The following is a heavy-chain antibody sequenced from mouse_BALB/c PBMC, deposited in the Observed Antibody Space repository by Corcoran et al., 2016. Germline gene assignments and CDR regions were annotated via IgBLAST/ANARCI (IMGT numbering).Heavy chain of an antibody. V-gene: IGHV1S34*01. CDR1: GYSFTGYY. CDR3: AIGNGQVPPDY. CDR2: ISCYNVAT. J-gene: IGHJ2*01. Sequence: LVKTWASVKISCKASGYSFTGYYMHWVKQSHGKSLEWIGYISCYNVATSYNQKFKGKATFTVDTSSSTAYMQFNSLTSEDSAVYYGAIGNGQVPPDYWGQGTTLTVSS. D-gene: IGHD1-1*02.